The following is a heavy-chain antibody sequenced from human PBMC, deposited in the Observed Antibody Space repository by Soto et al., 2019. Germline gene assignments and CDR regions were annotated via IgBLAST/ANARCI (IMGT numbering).Heavy chain of an antibody. CDR3: ARGVTMVRGVGLFYFDY. D-gene: IGHD3-10*01. Sequence: VQLQESGPGLVKPSQTLSLTCTVSGGSISSGGYYWSWIRQHPGKGLEWIGYMYYSGSTYYNPSLQRRITISVDTSKKKFSLKLSSVTAADTAVYYCARGVTMVRGVGLFYFDYWGQGTLVTVSS. CDR1: GGSISSGGYY. J-gene: IGHJ4*02. V-gene: IGHV4-31*03. CDR2: MYYSGST.